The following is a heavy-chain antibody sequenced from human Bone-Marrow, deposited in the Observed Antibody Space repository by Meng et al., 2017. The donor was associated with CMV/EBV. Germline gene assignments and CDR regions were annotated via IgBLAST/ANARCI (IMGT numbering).Heavy chain of an antibody. Sequence: ASVKVFCKASGYTFTSYGISWVRQAPGQGLEWMGWISAYNGNTNYAQKLQGRVTMTADTSTSTAYMELRSLRSDDTAVYYCARDSCTTCPYYYYGMDLWGQGTPVTIAS. J-gene: IGHJ6*01. CDR1: GYTFTSYG. CDR2: ISAYNGNT. CDR3: ARDSCTTCPYYYYGMDL. D-gene: IGHD2-2*01. V-gene: IGHV1-18*01.